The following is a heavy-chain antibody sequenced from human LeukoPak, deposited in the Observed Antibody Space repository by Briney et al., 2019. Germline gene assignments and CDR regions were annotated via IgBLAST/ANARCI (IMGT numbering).Heavy chain of an antibody. J-gene: IGHJ4*02. D-gene: IGHD6-6*01. CDR2: IYTSGST. V-gene: IGHV4-61*02. Sequence: SETLSLTCTLSGGSISSGSYYWSWIRQPAGKGLEWIGRIYTSGSTNYNPSLKSRVTMSVDTSKNQFSLKLSSVTAADTAVYYCAGRPYSSSSGSDYWGQGTLVTVSS. CDR3: AGRPYSSSSGSDY. CDR1: GGSISSGSYY.